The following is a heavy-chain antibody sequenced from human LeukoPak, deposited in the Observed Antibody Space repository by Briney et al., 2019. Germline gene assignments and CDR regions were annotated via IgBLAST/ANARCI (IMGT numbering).Heavy chain of an antibody. V-gene: IGHV3-7*05. J-gene: IGHJ4*02. Sequence: GGSLRLSCAASGFTFSSYWMNWVHQPARRGPERVANIKYDGREKYYVDSVKGRFTISRDNAKNSLYLQMNSLRVEDTAVYYCARDHSEPGVFFDLWGRGSLVTVSS. CDR3: ARDHSEPGVFFDL. D-gene: IGHD1-14*01. CDR2: IKYDGREK. CDR1: GFTFSSYW.